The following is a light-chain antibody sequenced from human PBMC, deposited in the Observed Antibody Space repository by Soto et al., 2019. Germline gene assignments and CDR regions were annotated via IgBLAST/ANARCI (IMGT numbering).Light chain of an antibody. V-gene: IGLV1-40*01. CDR3: QSYDNSLSGWV. J-gene: IGLJ3*02. CDR1: SSNFGAGYD. Sequence: QSALTQPPSVSGAPGQRVTISCTGSSSNFGAGYDVHWYQQLPGTAPKLLIYGNINRPSGVPDRFSGSKSGTSASLAITGLQAEDEADYYCQSYDNSLSGWVFGGGTKLTVL. CDR2: GNI.